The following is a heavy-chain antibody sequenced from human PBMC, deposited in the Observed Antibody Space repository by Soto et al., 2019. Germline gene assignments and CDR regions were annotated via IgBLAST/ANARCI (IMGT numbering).Heavy chain of an antibody. Sequence: GGSLRLSCAASGFTFSSYAMNWVRQAPGKGLEWVSAISGSGGSTYYADSVKGRFTISRDNSKNTLYLQMNSLRAEDTAVYYCAKYPDLSHYYYYGMDVWGQGTTVTVSS. J-gene: IGHJ6*02. V-gene: IGHV3-23*01. CDR1: GFTFSSYA. CDR3: AKYPDLSHYYYYGMDV. CDR2: ISGSGGST.